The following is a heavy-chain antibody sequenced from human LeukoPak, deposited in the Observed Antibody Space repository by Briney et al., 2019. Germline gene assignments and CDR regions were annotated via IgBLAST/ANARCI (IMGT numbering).Heavy chain of an antibody. V-gene: IGHV4-38-2*02. CDR3: ARGGAPRPNRVAFAI. Sequence: SETLSLTCTVSGYSISSGYYWGWSRQPPGKGLEWGGSIYHSGSTYYNPSLKSRVTISVDTSKKQFSLKLSSVTAAATAVYYCARGGAPRPNRVAFAIWGHGTVVTVSS. J-gene: IGHJ3*02. CDR2: IYHSGST. D-gene: IGHD1-26*01. CDR1: GYSISSGYY.